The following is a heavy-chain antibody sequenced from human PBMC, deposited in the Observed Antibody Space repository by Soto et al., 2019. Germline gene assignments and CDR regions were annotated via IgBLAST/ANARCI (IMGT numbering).Heavy chain of an antibody. CDR2: IYSGGST. Sequence: GGSLRLSCAASGFSVSTNYMTWVRQAPGKGLEWVSVIYSGGSTYYPDSVKGRFTISRDNSKNTLHLQMNSLRAEDTAVYYCARGSGSLYYFDFWGRGTLVTVSS. J-gene: IGHJ4*02. CDR1: GFSVSTNY. CDR3: ARGSGSLYYFDF. V-gene: IGHV3-53*01. D-gene: IGHD1-26*01.